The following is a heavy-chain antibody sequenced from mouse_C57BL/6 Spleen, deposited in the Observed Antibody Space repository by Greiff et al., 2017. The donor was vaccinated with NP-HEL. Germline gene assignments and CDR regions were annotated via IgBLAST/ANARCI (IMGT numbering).Heavy chain of an antibody. CDR2: IHPNSGST. J-gene: IGHJ4*01. D-gene: IGHD2-4*01. CDR3: ARSDYDYDWYYAMDY. V-gene: IGHV1-64*01. Sequence: VQLQQPGAELVKPGASVKLSCKASGYTFTSYWMHWVKQRPGQGLEWIGMIHPNSGSTNYNEKFKSKATLTVDKSSSTAYMQLSSLTSEDSAVYYCARSDYDYDWYYAMDYWGQGTSVTVSS. CDR1: GYTFTSYW.